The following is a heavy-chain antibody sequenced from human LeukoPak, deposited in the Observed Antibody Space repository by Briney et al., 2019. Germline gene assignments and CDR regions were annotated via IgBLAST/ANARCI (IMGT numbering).Heavy chain of an antibody. CDR1: GYTSTSYV. J-gene: IGHJ6*03. Sequence: SVTVSLTCSGYTSTSYVINWGRQAPGQGLEGVGWMNPNSGNTDTAQKFQGRVTRTRNTSISTPSMELRGLRSEDRAVYYCAIRYGSGEKYYYYFYMDVWGKGTTVTVSS. CDR3: AIRYGSGEKYYYYFYMDV. D-gene: IGHD3-10*01. CDR2: MNPNSGNT. V-gene: IGHV1-8*01.